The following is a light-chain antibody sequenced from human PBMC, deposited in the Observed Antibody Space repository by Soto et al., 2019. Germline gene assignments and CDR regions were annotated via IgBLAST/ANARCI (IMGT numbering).Light chain of an antibody. V-gene: IGKV3-11*01. CDR1: QSVSSH. CDR2: DAS. J-gene: IGKJ1*01. Sequence: EIVLTQSPATLSLSPGARATLSCRASQSVSSHLAWYQQKPGQAPRLLIYDASNRATGIPARFSGSGSGTAGTITISSLEPEDGEVYDGQQRSNWPWTFGQGTKVDIK. CDR3: QQRSNWPWT.